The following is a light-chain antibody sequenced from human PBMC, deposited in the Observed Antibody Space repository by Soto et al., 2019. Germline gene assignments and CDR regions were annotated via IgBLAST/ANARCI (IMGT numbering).Light chain of an antibody. CDR1: QSVNNY. CDR3: QQRSVWPWT. Sequence: LTQSPGTLYLSPGERATLSCMASQSVNNYLAWYQQKPGKAPRLLIYDTSNRATGIPARFSGSGSGTDFTLTISSLQPEDFAAFYCQQRSVWPWTFGQGTKVDIK. J-gene: IGKJ1*01. CDR2: DTS. V-gene: IGKV3-11*01.